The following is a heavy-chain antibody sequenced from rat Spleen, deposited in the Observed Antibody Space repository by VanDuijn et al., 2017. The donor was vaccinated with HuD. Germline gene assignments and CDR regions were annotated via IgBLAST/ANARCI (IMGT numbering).Heavy chain of an antibody. D-gene: IGHD1-10*01. CDR3: ARHYNNYYWYFDF. CDR2: ISYDGSST. J-gene: IGHJ1*01. V-gene: IGHV5-29*01. CDR1: GFTFSDYY. Sequence: EVQLVESDGGLVQPGRSLKLSCAASGFTFSDYYMAWVRQAPTKGLEWVASISYDGSSTYYRDSAKGRFTISRDNAKTTLYLQMDSLRSEDTATYYCARHYNNYYWYFDFWGPGTMVTVSS.